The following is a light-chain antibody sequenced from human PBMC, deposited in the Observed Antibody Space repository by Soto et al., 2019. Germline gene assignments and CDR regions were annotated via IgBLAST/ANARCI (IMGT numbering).Light chain of an antibody. J-gene: IGKJ5*01. V-gene: IGKV3-11*01. CDR1: QSVGSL. CDR2: DAS. CDR3: QQRLNWPPIT. Sequence: EIVLTQSPATLSLSPGERATLSCRASQSVGSLLAWYQQKPGQALRLLIYDASSRATGIPARFSGSGSGTDFTLTISSLEPEDFAIYYCQQRLNWPPITFGQGTRLEIK.